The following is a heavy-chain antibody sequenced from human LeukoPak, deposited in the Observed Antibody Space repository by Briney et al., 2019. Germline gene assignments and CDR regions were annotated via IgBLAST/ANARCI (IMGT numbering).Heavy chain of an antibody. CDR3: ARKGYYYDSSGYPDPYFDY. CDR2: ISSSSSYI. J-gene: IGHJ4*02. D-gene: IGHD3-22*01. Sequence: GGSLRLSCAASGFTFSSYSMNWVRQAPGKGLEWVSSISSSSSYIYYADSVKGRFTISRDNAKNSLYLQMSSLRAEDTAVYYCARKGYYYDSSGYPDPYFDYWGQGTLVTVSS. V-gene: IGHV3-21*01. CDR1: GFTFSSYS.